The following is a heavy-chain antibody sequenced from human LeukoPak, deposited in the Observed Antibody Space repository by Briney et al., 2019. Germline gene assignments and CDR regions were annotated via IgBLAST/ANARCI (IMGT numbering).Heavy chain of an antibody. Sequence: GGSLRLSCAASGFTFSSYAMSWVRQAPGKGLEWVGRIKSKTDGGTTDYAAPVKGRFTISRDDSKNTLYLQMNSLKTEDTAVYYCTTEGGGGSYYEAWGHDAFNTWGQGTMVTVSS. D-gene: IGHD1-26*01. J-gene: IGHJ3*02. CDR2: IKSKTDGGTT. CDR3: TTEGGGGSYYEAWGHDAFNT. V-gene: IGHV3-15*01. CDR1: GFTFSSYA.